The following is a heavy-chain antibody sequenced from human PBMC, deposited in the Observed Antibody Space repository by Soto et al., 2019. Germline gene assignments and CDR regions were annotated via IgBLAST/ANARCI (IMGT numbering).Heavy chain of an antibody. CDR3: ARGDIVVVTAIRSVAFDI. V-gene: IGHV4-30-4*01. D-gene: IGHD2-21*02. CDR2: IYYSGST. CDR1: GGSISSGDYY. Sequence: QVQLQESGPGLVKPSQTLSLTCTVSGGSISSGDYYWSWIRQPPGKGLEWIGYIYYSGSTYYNPSLKSRVTISVDTSKNQFSLKLSSVTAADTAVYYCARGDIVVVTAIRSVAFDIWGQGTMVTVSS. J-gene: IGHJ3*02.